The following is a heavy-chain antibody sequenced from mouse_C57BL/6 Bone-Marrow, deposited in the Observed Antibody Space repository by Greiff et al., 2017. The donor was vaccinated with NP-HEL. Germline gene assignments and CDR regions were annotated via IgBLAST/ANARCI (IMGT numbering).Heavy chain of an antibody. CDR2: IDPETGGT. D-gene: IGHD1-1*01. V-gene: IGHV1-15*01. Sequence: QVQLQQSGAELVRPGASVTLSCKASGYTFTDYEMHWVKQTPVHGLEWIGAIDPETGGTAYNQKFKGKAILTADKSSSTAYMELRSLTSEGSAVYYCTRLAFITTIVDAMDYWGQGTSVTVSS. J-gene: IGHJ4*01. CDR1: GYTFTDYE. CDR3: TRLAFITTIVDAMDY.